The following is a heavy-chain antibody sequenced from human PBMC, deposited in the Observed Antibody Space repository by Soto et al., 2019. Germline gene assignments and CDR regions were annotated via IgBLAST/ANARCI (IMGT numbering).Heavy chain of an antibody. CDR1: GGTFSRYS. CDR2: IIPVCGSA. J-gene: IGHJ5*02. V-gene: IGHV1-69*01. D-gene: IGHD3-22*01. Sequence: QVQLEQSGAEVKKPGSSVKVSCKASGGTFSRYSISWVRQAPGQGLEWMGVIIPVCGSANYAQKFQGRVTITADESTTTAYMELSSLRAEDTAVYYCARASEDSSSSGVFHPWGQGTLVTVSP. CDR3: ARASEDSSSSGVFHP.